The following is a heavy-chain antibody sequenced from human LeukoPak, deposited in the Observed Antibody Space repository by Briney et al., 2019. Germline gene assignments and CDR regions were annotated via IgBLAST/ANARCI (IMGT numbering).Heavy chain of an antibody. Sequence: ASVKVSCKASGDSFSGYAVSWVRQAPRQGLEWMGGIIPIFGTPKYAQKFQDRVTITADESTSTAYMELSSLRSEDTAVYYCARVKIGEFRIDNWGQGTLVTVSS. J-gene: IGHJ4*02. CDR2: IIPIFGTP. D-gene: IGHD3-10*01. CDR1: GDSFSGYA. CDR3: ARVKIGEFRIDN. V-gene: IGHV1-69*01.